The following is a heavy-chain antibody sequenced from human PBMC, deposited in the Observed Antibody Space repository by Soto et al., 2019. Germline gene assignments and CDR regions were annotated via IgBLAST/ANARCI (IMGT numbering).Heavy chain of an antibody. V-gene: IGHV3-33*01. CDR3: ARDSQDIVVVPAAIDYYYGMDV. CDR2: IWYDGSNK. J-gene: IGHJ6*02. D-gene: IGHD2-2*02. Sequence: GGSLRLSCAASGFTFSSYGMHWVRQAPGKGLEWVAVIWYDGSNKYYADSVKGRFTISRDNSKNTLYLQMNSLRAEDTAVYYCARDSQDIVVVPAAIDYYYGMDVWGQGTTVTVSS. CDR1: GFTFSSYG.